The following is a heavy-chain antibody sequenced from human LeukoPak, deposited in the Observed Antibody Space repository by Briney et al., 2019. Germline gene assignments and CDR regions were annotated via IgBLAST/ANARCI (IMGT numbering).Heavy chain of an antibody. CDR1: GYTFTGYY. J-gene: IGHJ4*02. CDR3: ARDMVGGSIDY. Sequence: ASVRVPCKASGYTFTGYYIHWVRQAPGQGLEWMGWINPNSSATKFAQKFQGRVTMTSDTSISTVYMELSRLRSDDTAVYYCARDMVGGSIDYWGQGTLVTVSS. CDR2: INPNSSAT. D-gene: IGHD1-26*01. V-gene: IGHV1-2*02.